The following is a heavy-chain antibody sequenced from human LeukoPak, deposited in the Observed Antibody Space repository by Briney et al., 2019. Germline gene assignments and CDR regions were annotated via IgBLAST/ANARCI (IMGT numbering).Heavy chain of an antibody. CDR2: INHSGST. J-gene: IGHJ4*02. D-gene: IGHD3-22*01. CDR1: GGSFNGYY. CDR3: ASHDFYDSSGYYPVDFGVYFDY. Sequence: SETLSLTCAVYGGSFNGYYWSWIRQPPGKGLEWIGEINHSGSTNYNPSLKSRVTISVDTSKNQFSLKLSSVTAADTAVYYCASHDFYDSSGYYPVDFGVYFDYWGQGTLVTVSS. V-gene: IGHV4-34*01.